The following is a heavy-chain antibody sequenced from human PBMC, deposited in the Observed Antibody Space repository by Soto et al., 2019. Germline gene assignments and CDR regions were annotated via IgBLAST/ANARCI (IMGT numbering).Heavy chain of an antibody. CDR2: ISYDGSNK. J-gene: IGHJ4*02. Sequence: QVQLVESGGGVVQPGRSLRLSCAASGFTFSSYGMHWVRQAPGKGLERVAVISYDGSNKYYADSVKGRFTISRDNSKNTLYLQMNSLRAEDTAVYYCAKGADDFWSGYLDYWGQGTLVTVSS. CDR1: GFTFSSYG. V-gene: IGHV3-30*18. D-gene: IGHD3-3*01. CDR3: AKGADDFWSGYLDY.